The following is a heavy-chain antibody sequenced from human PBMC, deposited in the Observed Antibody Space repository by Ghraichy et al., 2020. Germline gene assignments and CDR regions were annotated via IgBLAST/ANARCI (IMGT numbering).Heavy chain of an antibody. D-gene: IGHD6-6*01. CDR3: ARLRYSSSPRLDY. Sequence: SETLSLTCTVSGGSISSYYWSWIRQPPGKGLEWIGYIYYSGSTNYNPSLKSRVTISVDTSKNQFSLKLSSVTAADTAVYYCARLRYSSSPRLDYWGQGTLVTVSS. J-gene: IGHJ4*02. CDR2: IYYSGST. V-gene: IGHV4-59*08. CDR1: GGSISSYY.